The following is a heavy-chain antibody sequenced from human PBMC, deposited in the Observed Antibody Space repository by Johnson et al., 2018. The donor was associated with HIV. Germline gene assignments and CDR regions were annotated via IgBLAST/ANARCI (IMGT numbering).Heavy chain of an antibody. D-gene: IGHD1-26*01. CDR1: GFTFSSYV. CDR3: AIIPPGGAGKGADAFDI. V-gene: IGHV3-30-3*01. J-gene: IGHJ3*02. CDR2: ISYDGSNK. Sequence: QVQLVESGGGVVQPGRSLRLSCAASGFTFSSYVMHWVRQAPGKGLEWVAVISYDGSNKYYADSVKGRFSISRDNSKNTLYLQMNSLRAEDTAVYYCAIIPPGGAGKGADAFDIWGQGTLVTVSS.